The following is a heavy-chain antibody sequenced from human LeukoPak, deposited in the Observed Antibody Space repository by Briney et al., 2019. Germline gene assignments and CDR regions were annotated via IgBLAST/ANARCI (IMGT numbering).Heavy chain of an antibody. V-gene: IGHV3-30-3*01. Sequence: GGSLRLSCIASGFTLTTYAMHWVRQAPGKGLEWVAVISFDGGNEDHADSVEGRFTLSRDTSKNMVYLQMNSLTVEDTAVYYCARGAERFGEFVSQFDYWGQGTLVTVSS. J-gene: IGHJ4*02. CDR2: ISFDGGNE. CDR3: ARGAERFGEFVSQFDY. D-gene: IGHD3-10*01. CDR1: GFTLTTYA.